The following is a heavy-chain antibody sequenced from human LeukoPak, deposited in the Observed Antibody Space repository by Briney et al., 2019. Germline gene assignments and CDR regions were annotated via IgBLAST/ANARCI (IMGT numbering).Heavy chain of an antibody. D-gene: IGHD6-13*01. V-gene: IGHV4-61*02. CDR3: AGVRATPGTFYFDF. CDR2: TNPSGST. J-gene: IGHJ4*02. CDR1: GGSINSGSYY. Sequence: SETLSLTCTVSGGSINSGSYYWNWVRQPAGKGLEWIGLTNPSGSTNYNPPLKSRLTISIDTSKNQFSLELSSVTAADTAMYYCAGVRATPGTFYFDFWGQGILVTVSS.